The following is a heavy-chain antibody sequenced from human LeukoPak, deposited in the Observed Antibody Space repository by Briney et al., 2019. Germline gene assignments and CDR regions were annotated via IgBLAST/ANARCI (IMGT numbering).Heavy chain of an antibody. CDR1: GYTFTGYY. J-gene: IGHJ6*03. D-gene: IGHD6-19*01. CDR3: ARGAGTQHYYYYYYMDV. Sequence: ASVKVSCKASGYTFTGYYMHWVRQAPGQGLEWMGWINPNSGGTNYAQKFQGRVTMTRDTSISTAYMELSRLRSDDTAVYYCARGAGTQHYYYYYYMDVWGKGTTVTVSS. CDR2: INPNSGGT. V-gene: IGHV1-2*02.